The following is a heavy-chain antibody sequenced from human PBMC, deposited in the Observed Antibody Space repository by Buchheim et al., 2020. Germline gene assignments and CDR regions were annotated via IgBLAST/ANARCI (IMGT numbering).Heavy chain of an antibody. CDR2: IKQDGSEK. Sequence: EVQLVESGGGLVQPGGSLRLSCAASGFTFSSYWLSWVRQAPGKGLEWVANIKQDGSEKYYVDSVKGRFTISRDNAKNSLYLQMNILRGEDTAVYYCSKVQLERRVYMDVWGKGTT. D-gene: IGHD1-1*01. CDR1: GFTFSSYW. V-gene: IGHV3-7*01. J-gene: IGHJ6*03. CDR3: SKVQLERRVYMDV.